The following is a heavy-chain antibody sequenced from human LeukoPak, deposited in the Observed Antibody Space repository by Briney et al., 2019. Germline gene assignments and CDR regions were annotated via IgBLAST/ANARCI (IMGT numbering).Heavy chain of an antibody. V-gene: IGHV3-7*01. D-gene: IGHD4-11*01. Sequence: GGSLRLSCAVSGFTFSSYWMSWVRQAPGKGLEWVANIKQDGSEKYYVDSVKGRFTISRDNAKNSLYLQMNSLRAEDTAVYYCARVYADDYSNYFYYYYYYYMDVWGKGTTVTVSS. CDR1: GFTFSSYW. CDR2: IKQDGSEK. CDR3: ARVYADDYSNYFYYYYYYYMDV. J-gene: IGHJ6*03.